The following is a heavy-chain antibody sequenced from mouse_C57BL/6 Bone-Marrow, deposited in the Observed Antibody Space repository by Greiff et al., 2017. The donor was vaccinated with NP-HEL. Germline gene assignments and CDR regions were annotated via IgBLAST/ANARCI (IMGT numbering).Heavy chain of an antibody. Sequence: VKLQQPGAELVRPGTSVKLSCKASGYTFTSYWMHWVKQRPGQGLEWIGVIDPSDSYTNYNQKFKGKATLTVDTSSSTAYMQLSSLTSEDSAVYYCARIEYYYGSNWYFDVWGTGTTVTVSS. CDR3: ARIEYYYGSNWYFDV. CDR2: IDPSDSYT. D-gene: IGHD1-1*01. J-gene: IGHJ1*03. V-gene: IGHV1-59*01. CDR1: GYTFTSYW.